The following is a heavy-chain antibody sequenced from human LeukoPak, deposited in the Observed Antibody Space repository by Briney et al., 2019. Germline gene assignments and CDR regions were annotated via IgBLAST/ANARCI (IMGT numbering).Heavy chain of an antibody. D-gene: IGHD5-12*01. Sequence: PSETLSLTCTVSGGSISSSSYYWGWIRQPPGKGLEWIGSIYYSGSTYYNPSLKSRVTISVDTSKNQFSLKLSSVTAADTAVYYCARGNSGFSVFDYWGQGTLVTVSS. V-gene: IGHV4-39*01. CDR3: ARGNSGFSVFDY. J-gene: IGHJ4*02. CDR1: GGSISSSSYY. CDR2: IYYSGST.